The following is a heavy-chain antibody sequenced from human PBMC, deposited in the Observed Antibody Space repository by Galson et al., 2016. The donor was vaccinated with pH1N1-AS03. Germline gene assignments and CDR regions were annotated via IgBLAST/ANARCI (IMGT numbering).Heavy chain of an antibody. CDR2: ISYDGLERET. V-gene: IGHV3-30*04. J-gene: IGHJ6*02. Sequence: SLRLSCAASGFTFRNYAMHWVRQAPGKGLEWVASISYDGLERETPSADFVKGRLTVSRDNSKNSLYLQMNSLRVEDTAVYYCARDDSSSWDRYYYYGMDVWGQGTTVTVSS. D-gene: IGHD6-13*01. CDR1: GFTFRNYA. CDR3: ARDDSSSWDRYYYYGMDV.